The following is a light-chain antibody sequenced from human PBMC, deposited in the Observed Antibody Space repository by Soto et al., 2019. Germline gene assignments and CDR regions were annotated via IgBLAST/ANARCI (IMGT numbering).Light chain of an antibody. Sequence: DIVMTQSPDSLAVSLGERATINCKSIQRGLFNSNTRNHVTWYQQKPGQHPKMLLYWASTRESGVPERFSGSESVTDFTLTISSLQPEDVAVYYCQQYSSSPYTFGQGTKLQIK. CDR2: WAS. CDR3: QQYSSSPYT. V-gene: IGKV4-1*01. J-gene: IGKJ2*01. CDR1: QRGLFNSNTRNH.